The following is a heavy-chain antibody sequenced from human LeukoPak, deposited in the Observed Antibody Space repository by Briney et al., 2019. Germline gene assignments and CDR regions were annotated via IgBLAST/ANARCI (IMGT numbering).Heavy chain of an antibody. Sequence: PGGSLRLSCAASGFTFSSYGMHWVRQAPGKGLEWVANINREGSERYYVDSVKGRFTISRDDAKSSLYLQMNSLRAEDTAVYYCARRNAMDVWGQGTTVIVFS. V-gene: IGHV3-7*03. CDR3: ARRNAMDV. CDR1: GFTFSSYG. J-gene: IGHJ6*02. CDR2: INREGSER.